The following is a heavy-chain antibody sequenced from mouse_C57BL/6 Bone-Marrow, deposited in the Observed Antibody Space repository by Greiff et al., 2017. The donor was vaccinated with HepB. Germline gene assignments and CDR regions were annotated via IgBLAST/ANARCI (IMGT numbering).Heavy chain of an antibody. Sequence: EVKLVESGGGLVKPGGSLKLSCAASGFTFSSYAMSWVRQTPEKRLEWVATISDGGSYTYYPDNVKGRFTISRDNAKNNLYLQMSHLKSEDTAMYYCAREECLPEAYWGQGTLVTVSA. J-gene: IGHJ3*01. V-gene: IGHV5-4*01. D-gene: IGHD5-2*01. CDR2: ISDGGSYT. CDR3: AREECLPEAY. CDR1: GFTFSSYA.